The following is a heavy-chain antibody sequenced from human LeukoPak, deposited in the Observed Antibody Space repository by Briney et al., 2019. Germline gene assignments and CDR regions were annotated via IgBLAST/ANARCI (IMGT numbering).Heavy chain of an antibody. CDR3: ARGDGGDSSGYFDY. CDR1: GGSISSYY. J-gene: IGHJ4*02. Sequence: ETLSLTCTVSGGSISSYYWSWIRQPPGKGLEWIGYIYYSGSTNYNPSLKSRVTISVDTSKNQFSLKLSSVTAADTAVYYCARGDGGDSSGYFDYWGQGTLVTVSS. D-gene: IGHD3-22*01. CDR2: IYYSGST. V-gene: IGHV4-59*01.